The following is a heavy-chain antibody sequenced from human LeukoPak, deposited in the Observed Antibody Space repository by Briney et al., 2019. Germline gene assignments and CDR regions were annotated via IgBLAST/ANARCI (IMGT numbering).Heavy chain of an antibody. CDR1: GGSISSGGYY. D-gene: IGHD6-13*01. V-gene: IGHV4-31*03. J-gene: IGHJ6*02. CDR2: IYYSGST. Sequence: SETLFLTCTVSGGSISSGGYYWSWIRQHPGKGLEWIGYIYYSGSTYYNPSLKSRVTISVDTSKNQFSLKLSSVTAADTAVYYCARDRQQLVFPYYYYGMDVWGQGTTVTVSS. CDR3: ARDRQQLVFPYYYYGMDV.